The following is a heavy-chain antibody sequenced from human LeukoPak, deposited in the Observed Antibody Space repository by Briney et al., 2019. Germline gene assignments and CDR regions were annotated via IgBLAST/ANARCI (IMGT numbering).Heavy chain of an antibody. CDR2: INFSGST. V-gene: IGHV4-31*03. D-gene: IGHD4-23*01. Sequence: PSETLSLTCTVSGGXISSGSYYWSWIRQHPGKGLEWIGYINFSGSTDYNPSLKSRVTISVDTSKNQFSLKLSSVTAADTAVYYCARDYYGGNPGYYFEYWGQGTLVTVSS. J-gene: IGHJ4*02. CDR1: GGXISSGSYY. CDR3: ARDYYGGNPGYYFEY.